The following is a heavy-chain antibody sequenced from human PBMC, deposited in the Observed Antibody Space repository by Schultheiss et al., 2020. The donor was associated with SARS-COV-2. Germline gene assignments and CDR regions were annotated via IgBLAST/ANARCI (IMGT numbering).Heavy chain of an antibody. J-gene: IGHJ6*02. CDR2: ISYDGSNK. V-gene: IGHV3-33*05. CDR3: ARDRQIGTPPYGMDV. Sequence: GGSLRLSCAASGFTFSSYGMHWVRQAPGKGLEWVAVISYDGSNKYYADSVKGRFTISRDNSNNTLYLQMNSLRVDDTAVYYCARDRQIGTPPYGMDVWGQGTTVTVSS. CDR1: GFTFSSYG.